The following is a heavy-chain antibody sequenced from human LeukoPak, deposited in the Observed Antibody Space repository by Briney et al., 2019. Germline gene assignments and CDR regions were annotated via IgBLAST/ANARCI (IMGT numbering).Heavy chain of an antibody. Sequence: HPGGSLRLSCAASGFTFYIYWMFWVRQRPGKGVVWVSRINDDGSSTVYADSVKGRFTISRDNTKNTLYLQMTGLRVDDTAVYFCARPPIDKYAYYFGSMWDYMDVCGKGTSVTVSS. CDR2: INDDGSST. J-gene: IGHJ6*03. D-gene: IGHD3-16*01. CDR3: ARPPIDKYAYYFGSMWDYMDV. CDR1: GFTFYIYW. V-gene: IGHV3-74*01.